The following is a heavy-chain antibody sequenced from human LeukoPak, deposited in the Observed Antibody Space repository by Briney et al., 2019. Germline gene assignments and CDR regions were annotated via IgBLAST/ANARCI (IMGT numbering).Heavy chain of an antibody. Sequence: ASVKVSCKASGYTFTSYYMHWVRQAPGQGLEWMGIINPSGGSTSYAQKFQGRVTMTRDTSTSTVYMELSSLRSEGTAVYYCARGFTSGSYYSPRAEYFQHWGQGTLVTVSS. CDR1: GYTFTSYY. CDR3: ARGFTSGSYYSPRAEYFQH. CDR2: INPSGGST. J-gene: IGHJ1*01. V-gene: IGHV1-46*01. D-gene: IGHD1-26*01.